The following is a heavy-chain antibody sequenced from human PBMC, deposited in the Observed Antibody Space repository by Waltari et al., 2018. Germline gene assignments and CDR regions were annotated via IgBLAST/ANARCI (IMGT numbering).Heavy chain of an antibody. J-gene: IGHJ4*02. CDR2: FWYDGINK. V-gene: IGHV3-33*01. Sequence: QVQLVESGGGVVQPGTSLRLSCTPSGFTFKNYGIHWVRQGPGKGQGWVAMFWYDGINKYYADSVKCRFTISRDNSNNRAYLQMNSLRVDDSATYHCARSAYFDTKDYSIDYWGQGTLVTVSS. CDR3: ARSAYFDTKDYSIDY. CDR1: GFTFKNYG. D-gene: IGHD3-22*01.